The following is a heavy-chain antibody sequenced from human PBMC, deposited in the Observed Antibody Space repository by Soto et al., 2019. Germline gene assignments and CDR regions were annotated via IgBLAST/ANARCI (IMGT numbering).Heavy chain of an antibody. CDR2: VYFSGST. CDR3: ARIPVDTYMIYWSDP. V-gene: IGHV4-61*08. CDR1: GDSVSSGDYY. D-gene: IGHD3-16*01. J-gene: IGHJ5*02. Sequence: QVQLQESGPGLVRPWETLSLTCSVSGDSVSSGDYYWSWIRQPPGKGLEWIGHVYFSGSTNYIPSLQSRRTMSVDTAKNQFSLKLNSVTAADTAVYYCARIPVDTYMIYWSDPWGQGTQVTVSS.